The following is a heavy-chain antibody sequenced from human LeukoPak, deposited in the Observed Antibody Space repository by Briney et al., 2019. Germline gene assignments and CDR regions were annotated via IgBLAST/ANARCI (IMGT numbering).Heavy chain of an antibody. D-gene: IGHD3-3*01. Sequence: ASVRVSCKASGYTFTGYYMHWVRQAPGQGLEWMGWINPNSGGTNYAQKFQGRVTMTRDTSISTAYMELSRLRSDDTAVYYCARGWYYDFWSGYYSADYYYYMDVWAKGPRSPSP. CDR1: GYTFTGYY. CDR3: ARGWYYDFWSGYYSADYYYYMDV. V-gene: IGHV1-2*02. CDR2: INPNSGGT. J-gene: IGHJ6*03.